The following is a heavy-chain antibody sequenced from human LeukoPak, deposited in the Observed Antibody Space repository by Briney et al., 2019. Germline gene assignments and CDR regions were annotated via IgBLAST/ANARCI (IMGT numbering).Heavy chain of an antibody. CDR3: ARDTCYAFDI. V-gene: IGHV4-31*03. CDR1: GGSISSGGYY. CDR2: IYYSGST. Sequence: PSETLPLTCTVSGGSISSGGYYWSWIRQHPGKGLEWIGYIYYSGSTYYNPSLKSRVTISVDTSKNQFSLKLSSVTAADTAVYYCARDTCYAFDIWGQGTMVTVSS. J-gene: IGHJ3*02.